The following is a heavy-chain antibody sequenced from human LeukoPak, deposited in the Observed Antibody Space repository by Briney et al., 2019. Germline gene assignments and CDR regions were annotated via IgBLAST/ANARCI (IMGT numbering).Heavy chain of an antibody. D-gene: IGHD6-13*01. CDR2: ISYDGSNK. CDR1: GFTFSSYA. V-gene: IGHV3-30-3*01. Sequence: GRSLRLSCAASGFTFSSYAMHWVRQAPGKGLEWVAVISYDGSNKYCADSVKGRFTISRDNSKNTLYLQMNSLRAEDTAVYYCASSGSSWYMYWGQGTLVTVSS. J-gene: IGHJ4*02. CDR3: ASSGSSWYMY.